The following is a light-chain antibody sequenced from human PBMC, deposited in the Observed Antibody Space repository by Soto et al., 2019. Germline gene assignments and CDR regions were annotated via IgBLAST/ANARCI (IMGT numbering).Light chain of an antibody. J-gene: IGKJ1*01. Sequence: DIPMTQSPSSLSAALGDRVTITCRASQGIRNELGWYQQKPGKAPKRLIYAASSLQSGVPSRFSGSGSGTEFTLTISSLQPEDFATHYCLQHYGYPWTFGQGTKVEIK. CDR3: LQHYGYPWT. CDR1: QGIRNE. CDR2: AAS. V-gene: IGKV1-17*01.